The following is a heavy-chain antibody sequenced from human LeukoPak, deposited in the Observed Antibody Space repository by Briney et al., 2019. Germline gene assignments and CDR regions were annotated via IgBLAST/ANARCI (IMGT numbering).Heavy chain of an antibody. V-gene: IGHV1-18*01. D-gene: IGHD3-3*01. J-gene: IGHJ2*01. CDR3: ARGGVRDTSGWSNWYLDL. Sequence: ASVKVSCKASGYTFTSYGISWVRQAPGQGLEWIGMINPHGGTTSYAQKFQDRVTMTRDTSTSTVYMQLSSLRFEDTAVYYCARGGVRDTSGWSNWYLDLWGRGTLVTVSS. CDR1: GYTFTSYG. CDR2: INPHGGTT.